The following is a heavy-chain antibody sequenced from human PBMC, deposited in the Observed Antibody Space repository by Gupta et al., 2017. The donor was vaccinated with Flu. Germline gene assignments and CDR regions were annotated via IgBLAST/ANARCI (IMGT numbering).Heavy chain of an antibody. Sequence: VQLGESGGGLVQPGRSLRLSCAASGFAFDDCAMHWVRQAPGKGLEWVSSISSPSGSIVYSDPVKGRFTISRDNVNNSLDLQMASLRDADTALYYCAEGWYDNSASINYWGEGARVPVSS. CDR3: AEGWYDNSASINY. J-gene: IGHJ4*02. D-gene: IGHD6-13*01. V-gene: IGHV3-9*01. CDR2: ISSPSGSI. CDR1: GFAFDDCA.